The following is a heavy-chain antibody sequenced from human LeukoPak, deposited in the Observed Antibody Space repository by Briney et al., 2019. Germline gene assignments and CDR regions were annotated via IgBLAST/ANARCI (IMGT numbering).Heavy chain of an antibody. CDR1: GFTFSSYW. Sequence: GGSLRLSCAASGFTFSSYWMHWVRQAPGKGLVWVSRINSDGSSTSYADSVKGRFTISRDNAKDTLYLQMNSLRAEDTAVYYCAKRPYGSGSLDYWGQGTLVTVSS. D-gene: IGHD3-10*01. J-gene: IGHJ4*02. V-gene: IGHV3-74*01. CDR2: INSDGSST. CDR3: AKRPYGSGSLDY.